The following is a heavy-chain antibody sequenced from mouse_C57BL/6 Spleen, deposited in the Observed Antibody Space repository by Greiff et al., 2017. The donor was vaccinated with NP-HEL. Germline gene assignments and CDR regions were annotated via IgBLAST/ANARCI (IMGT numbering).Heavy chain of an antibody. CDR2: INPGSGGT. V-gene: IGHV1-54*01. Sequence: VQLVESGAELVRPGTSVKVSCKASGYAFTNYLIEWVKQRPGQGLEWIGVINPGSGGTNYNEKFKGKATMTADKSSSTPYLQLSSLMSEESAVYFCARSEESRDDYCYAYWGQGTLVTVSA. CDR1: GYAFTNYL. CDR3: ARSEESRDDYCYAY. J-gene: IGHJ3*01. D-gene: IGHD2-4*01.